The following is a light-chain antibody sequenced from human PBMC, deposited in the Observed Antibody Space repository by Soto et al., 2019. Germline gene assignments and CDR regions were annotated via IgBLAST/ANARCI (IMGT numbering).Light chain of an antibody. V-gene: IGLV2-14*01. Sequence: QSVLTQPASVSGSPGQSITISCTGPSSGVGGYNYVSWYQQYPGKAPKLMIYEVSNRPSGVSNRFSGSKSGNTASLTISGLQPEDEAEYYCNSYSSSTFYVFGTGTKVTVL. J-gene: IGLJ1*01. CDR3: NSYSSSTFYV. CDR2: EVS. CDR1: SSGVGGYNY.